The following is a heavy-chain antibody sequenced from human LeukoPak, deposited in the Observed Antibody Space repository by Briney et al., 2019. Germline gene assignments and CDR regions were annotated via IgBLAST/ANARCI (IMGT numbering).Heavy chain of an antibody. CDR1: GGSISSYC. D-gene: IGHD4-17*01. CDR3: ARGRYNDYGFDY. CDR2: LYYSGST. J-gene: IGHJ4*02. Sequence: PSETLPLTCTVSGGSISSYCWSWIRQPPGKDLEWIGYLYYSGSTNYNPSFKSRVTMSVDTSKNQFSLKLNSMTAADTAVYFCARGRYNDYGFDYWGQGTLVTVSS. V-gene: IGHV4-59*01.